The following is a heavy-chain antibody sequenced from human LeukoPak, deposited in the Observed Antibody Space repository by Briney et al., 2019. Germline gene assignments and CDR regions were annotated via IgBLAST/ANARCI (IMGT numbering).Heavy chain of an antibody. V-gene: IGHV4-59*01. CDR1: GGSISSYY. Sequence: SEALSLTCTVSGGSISSYYWSWIRQPPGKGLEWIGYIYYSGSTNYNPSLKSRVTISVDTSKNQFSLKLSSVTAADTAVYYCARDTAGYFDYWGQGTLVTVSS. CDR2: IYYSGST. CDR3: ARDTAGYFDY. J-gene: IGHJ4*02.